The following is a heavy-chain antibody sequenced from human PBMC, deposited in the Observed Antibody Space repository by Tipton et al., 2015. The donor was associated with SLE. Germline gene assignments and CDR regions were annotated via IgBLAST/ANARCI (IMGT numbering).Heavy chain of an antibody. V-gene: IGHV1-69*01. Sequence: QVQLVQSGAEVKKPGSSVKVSCKASGDTFSNYDFNWVRQAPGQGLAWMGGIIPMSGRAFYAQMFHGRVTITADESTSTVYMELRSRPSDDPAFYYCAREGGMSTGGFFDSWGRGTPVTVSS. J-gene: IGHJ4*02. D-gene: IGHD1-1*01. CDR3: AREGGMSTGGFFDS. CDR2: IIPMSGRA. CDR1: GDTFSNYD.